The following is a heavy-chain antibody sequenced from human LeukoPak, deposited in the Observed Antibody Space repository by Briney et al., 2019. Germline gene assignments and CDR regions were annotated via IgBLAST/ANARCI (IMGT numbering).Heavy chain of an antibody. V-gene: IGHV1-46*01. D-gene: IGHD1-26*01. Sequence: ASVKVSCKASGYTFTSYYMHWVRQAPGQGLEWMGIINPSGGSTSYAQKFQGRVTMTRDTSTSTVYMELGSLRSEDTAVYYCARAVGATTDFDYWGQGTLVTVSS. J-gene: IGHJ4*02. CDR3: ARAVGATTDFDY. CDR1: GYTFTSYY. CDR2: INPSGGST.